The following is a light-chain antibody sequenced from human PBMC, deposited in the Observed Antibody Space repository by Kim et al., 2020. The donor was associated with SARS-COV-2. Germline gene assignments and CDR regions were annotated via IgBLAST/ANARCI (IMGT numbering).Light chain of an antibody. CDR1: QSVSNN. CDR2: DAS. Sequence: PGERAPLSCRASQSVSNNLAWYQQKPGQAPRLLIYDASTRATGTPARFSGSGSGTEFTLTISSLQSEDFAVYYCQQYNNWPTLFTFGPGTKVDIK. J-gene: IGKJ3*01. CDR3: QQYNNWPTLFT. V-gene: IGKV3-15*01.